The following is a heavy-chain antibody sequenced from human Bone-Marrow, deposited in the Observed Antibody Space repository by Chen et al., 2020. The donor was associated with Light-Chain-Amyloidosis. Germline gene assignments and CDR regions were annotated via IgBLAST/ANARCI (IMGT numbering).Heavy chain of an antibody. CDR1: GFRFKDYE. V-gene: IGHV3-48*03. D-gene: IGHD1-1*01. CDR3: VRDRPLRYALPAPFDY. Sequence: EVQLVESGGGLVQPGGSLRLSCAASGFRFKDYELNWVRQAPGKGLEWISYISGSGNTKFYATSVKGRFTISRDNAKSSLYLQMNRLTAEDTAVYYCVRDRPLRYALPAPFDYWGQGTLVTVSS. J-gene: IGHJ4*02. CDR2: ISGSGNTK.